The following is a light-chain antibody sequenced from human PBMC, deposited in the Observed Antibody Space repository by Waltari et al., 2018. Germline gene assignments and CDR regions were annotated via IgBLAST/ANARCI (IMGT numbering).Light chain of an antibody. CDR2: DAS. CDR1: QSIRST. CDR3: QQYTNWPLT. Sequence: EIVLTQSPATLSVSPGERATLSCWASQSIRSTLAWYQQKPGQAPRLLIFDASTRDTGIPVRFSGSGSGTYFTLTISSLQSEDFAVYYCQQYTNWPLTFGGGTKVEI. J-gene: IGKJ4*01. V-gene: IGKV3D-15*01.